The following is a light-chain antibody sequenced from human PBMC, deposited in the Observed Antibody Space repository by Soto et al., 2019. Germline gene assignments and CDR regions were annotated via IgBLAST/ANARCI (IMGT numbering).Light chain of an antibody. CDR2: EVS. CDR1: SSDVGGYNY. Sequence: QSALTQPASVSGFPGQSITISCTGTSSDVGGYNYVSWFQQHPGKAPKLMIYEVSNRPSGVSNRFSGSKSGNTASLTISGLQAEDEADYYCSSYTGSSTLVFGGGTKLTVL. J-gene: IGLJ2*01. V-gene: IGLV2-14*01. CDR3: SSYTGSSTLV.